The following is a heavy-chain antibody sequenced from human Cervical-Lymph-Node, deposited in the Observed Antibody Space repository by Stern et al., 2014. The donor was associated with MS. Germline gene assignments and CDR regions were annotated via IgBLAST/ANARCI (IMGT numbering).Heavy chain of an antibody. Sequence: VQLVESGGGLVQPGGSLRLSCVASGFDVSDKYINWVRQAPGKGLEWVSVFYAGGLTFYADSVKGRFTISRDNSKNTVYLQMNSLRAEDTAVYYCARGPLSYTADYWGQGTLVTVSS. CDR1: GFDVSDKY. V-gene: IGHV3-66*01. CDR3: ARGPLSYTADY. D-gene: IGHD3-10*01. CDR2: FYAGGLT. J-gene: IGHJ4*02.